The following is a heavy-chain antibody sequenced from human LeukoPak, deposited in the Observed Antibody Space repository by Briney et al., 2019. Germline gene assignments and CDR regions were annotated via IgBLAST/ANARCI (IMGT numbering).Heavy chain of an antibody. CDR1: GGSFSGYY. CDR3: ARDSGSFGGDFDY. V-gene: IGHV4-59*01. D-gene: IGHD1-26*01. J-gene: IGHJ4*02. Sequence: SETLSLTCAVYGGSFSGYYWSWIRQPPGKGLEWIGYIYYSGSTNYNPSLKSRVTISVDTSKNQFSLKLSSVTAADTAVYYCARDSGSFGGDFDYWGQGTLVTVSS. CDR2: IYYSGST.